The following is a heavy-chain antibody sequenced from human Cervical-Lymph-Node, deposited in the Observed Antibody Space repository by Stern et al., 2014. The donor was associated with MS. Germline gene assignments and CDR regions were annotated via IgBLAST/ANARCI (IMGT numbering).Heavy chain of an antibody. Sequence: QVQLGQSGAEVKKPGSSLKVSCKVSGGSFSSHAINWVRQAPGQGLEWMGGIIPLFGTANYAQKFQGRVTVAADESTSTAYMELSGLRSDDTAVYYCAREPTPYCSGGNCYSYYWGQGTLVTVSS. V-gene: IGHV1-69*01. CDR3: AREPTPYCSGGNCYSYY. CDR2: IIPLFGTA. J-gene: IGHJ4*02. CDR1: GGSFSSHA. D-gene: IGHD2-15*01.